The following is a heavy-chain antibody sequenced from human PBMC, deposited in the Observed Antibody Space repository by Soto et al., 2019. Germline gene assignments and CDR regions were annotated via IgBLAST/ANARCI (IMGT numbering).Heavy chain of an antibody. CDR3: ARTSGYAFDY. J-gene: IGHJ4*02. CDR1: GFTFSSYA. CDR2: ISSNGGST. D-gene: IGHD5-12*01. Sequence: EVQLVESGGGLVQPGGSLRLSCAASGFTFSSYAMHWVRQAPGKGLEYVSVISSNGGSTYYANSVKGRFTISRDNPKNTLYLQMGSLRAEDMAVYYCARTSGYAFDYWGQGTLVTVSS. V-gene: IGHV3-64*01.